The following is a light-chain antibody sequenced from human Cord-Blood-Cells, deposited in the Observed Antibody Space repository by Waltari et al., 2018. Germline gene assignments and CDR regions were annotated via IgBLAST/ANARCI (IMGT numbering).Light chain of an antibody. Sequence: DIQMTQYPSTLSASVGDRVTITCRASQSISSWLAWYQQKPEKAPKLLIYVAASLESGVPSRCSGGGAGAEFTLTSSSLQPDDVATYYCQQYNSYSYTFGQGTKLEIK. J-gene: IGKJ2*01. V-gene: IGKV1-5*01. CDR1: QSISSW. CDR2: VAA. CDR3: QQYNSYSYT.